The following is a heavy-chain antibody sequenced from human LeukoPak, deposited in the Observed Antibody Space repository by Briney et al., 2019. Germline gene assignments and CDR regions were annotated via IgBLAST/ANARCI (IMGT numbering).Heavy chain of an antibody. CDR2: INSDGSST. Sequence: GGSLRLSCAASGFTFSSYWMHWVRQAPGKGLVWVSRINSDGSSTTYADSVKCRFTISRDNAKNTLFLQMNSLRDEDTAVYYCARGYYDSSGNWDDAFDVWGQGTMVIVSS. CDR1: GFTFSSYW. J-gene: IGHJ3*01. CDR3: ARGYYDSSGNWDDAFDV. V-gene: IGHV3-74*01. D-gene: IGHD3-22*01.